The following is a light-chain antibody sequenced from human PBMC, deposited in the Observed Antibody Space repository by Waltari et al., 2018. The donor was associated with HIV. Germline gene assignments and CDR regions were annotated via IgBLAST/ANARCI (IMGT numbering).Light chain of an antibody. CDR2: TNN. J-gene: IGLJ1*01. CDR3: AAWNDRLSGYV. V-gene: IGLV1-47*01. Sequence: SVLTQPLSASGTPRQTVTIDCSRSISNIRRTYVYLYQTLPSTAPKLLIYTNNQRPSGVPDRFSGSKSGTSASLAISGLRSEDEADYYCAAWNDRLSGYVFGTGTKVTV. CDR1: ISNIRRTY.